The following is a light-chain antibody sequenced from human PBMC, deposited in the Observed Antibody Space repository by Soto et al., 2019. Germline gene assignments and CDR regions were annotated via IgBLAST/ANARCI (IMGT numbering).Light chain of an antibody. V-gene: IGKV1-8*01. J-gene: IGKJ1*01. CDR2: AGS. CDR1: QDIAGY. Sequence: AIRMTQSPSSFSASTGDRVTISCRASQDIAGYLAWYQQKPGNAPKPLIYAGSTLQSGVPTRFSGSGSGTDFNLTISCLQSEDFATYYCQQYHTYPWTFGQGTKVDFK. CDR3: QQYHTYPWT.